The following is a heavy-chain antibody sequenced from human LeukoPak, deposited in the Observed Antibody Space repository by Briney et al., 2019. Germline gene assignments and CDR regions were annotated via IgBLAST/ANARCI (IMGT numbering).Heavy chain of an antibody. Sequence: ASVKVSCTASGYTFTGYYMHWVRQAPGQGLEWMGWINPNSGGTNYAQKFQGRVTMTRDTSISTAYMELSRLRSDDTAVYYCARDRQQQLAYYYYYYMDVWGKGTTVTVSS. CDR3: ARDRQQQLAYYYYYYMDV. V-gene: IGHV1-2*02. CDR1: GYTFTGYY. D-gene: IGHD6-13*01. CDR2: INPNSGGT. J-gene: IGHJ6*03.